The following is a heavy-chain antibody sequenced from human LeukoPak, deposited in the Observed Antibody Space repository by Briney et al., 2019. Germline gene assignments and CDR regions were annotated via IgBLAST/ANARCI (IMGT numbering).Heavy chain of an antibody. CDR2: INHSGST. CDR1: GGSFSGYY. V-gene: IGHV4-34*01. CDR3: ARESGDLYNWFDP. J-gene: IGHJ5*02. D-gene: IGHD4-17*01. Sequence: PSETLSLTCAVYGGSFSGYYWSWIRQPPGKGLEWIGEINHSGSTNYNPSLKSRVTISVDTSKNQFSLKLSSVTAADTAVYYCARESGDLYNWFDPWGQGTLVTVSS.